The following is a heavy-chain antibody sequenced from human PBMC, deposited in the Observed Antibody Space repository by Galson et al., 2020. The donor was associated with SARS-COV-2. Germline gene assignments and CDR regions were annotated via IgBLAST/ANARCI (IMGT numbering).Heavy chain of an antibody. CDR2: ISGSGGSA. J-gene: IGHJ4*02. V-gene: IGHV3-23*01. CDR3: AKSYGFFDY. D-gene: IGHD1-26*01. Sequence: QLGESQKTSYAASGFTISNDAMSWVHHAPGKGQEWVSAISGSGGSAYDADSVKGRFTISRDNSKSTLYLQMNSLRAEDTAVYYCAKSYGFFDYWGQGTLVTVSS. CDR1: GFTISNDA.